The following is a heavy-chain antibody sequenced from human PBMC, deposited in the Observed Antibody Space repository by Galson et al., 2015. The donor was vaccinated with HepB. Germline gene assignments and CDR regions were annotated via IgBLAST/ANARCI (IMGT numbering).Heavy chain of an antibody. CDR1: GFTFSSYA. D-gene: IGHD3-22*01. J-gene: IGHJ1*01. Sequence: SLRLSCAASGFTFSSYAMHWVRQAPGKGLEYVSAISSNGGSTYYADSVKGRFTISRDNSKNTLYLQMSSLRAEDTAVYYCVKVTRYYDSSGSTEYFQHWGQGTLVTVSS. CDR2: ISSNGGST. V-gene: IGHV3-64D*06. CDR3: VKVTRYYDSSGSTEYFQH.